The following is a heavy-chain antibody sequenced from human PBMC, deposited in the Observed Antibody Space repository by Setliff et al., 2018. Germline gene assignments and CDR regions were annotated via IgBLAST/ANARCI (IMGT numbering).Heavy chain of an antibody. CDR1: GFTFSSYE. D-gene: IGHD3-3*01. J-gene: IGHJ6*02. V-gene: IGHV3-48*03. CDR2: ISSSANTI. CDR3: ARDSANPTYYNFWSGYYYGVDV. Sequence: HPGGSLRLSCAASGFTFSSYEMNWVRQAPGKGLEWVSYISSSANTIDYSDSVKGRFTISRDNAKNSLYLQMNSLRAEDTAVYYCARDSANPTYYNFWSGYYYGVDVWGQGTTVTVSS.